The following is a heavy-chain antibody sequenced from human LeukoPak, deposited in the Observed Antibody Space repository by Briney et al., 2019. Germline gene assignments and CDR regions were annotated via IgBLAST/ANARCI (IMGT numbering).Heavy chain of an antibody. D-gene: IGHD1-26*01. CDR1: GGSFSGYY. V-gene: IGHV4-34*01. Sequence: SETLSLTCAVYGGSFSGYYWSWIRQPPGKGLEWIGEINHSGSTNYNPSLKSRVTISVDTSKNQFSLKLYSVTAADTAVYYCARLGGSYYFDYWGQGTLVTVSS. CDR3: ARLGGSYYFDY. J-gene: IGHJ4*02. CDR2: INHSGST.